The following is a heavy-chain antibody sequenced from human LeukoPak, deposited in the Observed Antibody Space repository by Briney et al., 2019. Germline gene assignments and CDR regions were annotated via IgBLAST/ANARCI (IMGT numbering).Heavy chain of an antibody. CDR3: ARDKSGYYYYMDV. Sequence: GGSLRLSCAASGFTFSNYWLTWVRQAPGQGLEWVANIKQDGSEKHYVDSVKGRFTISRDNSKNTLYLQMNSLRAEDTAVYYCARDKSGYYYYMDVWGKGTTVTVSS. J-gene: IGHJ6*03. V-gene: IGHV3-7*03. CDR1: GFTFSNYW. CDR2: IKQDGSEK.